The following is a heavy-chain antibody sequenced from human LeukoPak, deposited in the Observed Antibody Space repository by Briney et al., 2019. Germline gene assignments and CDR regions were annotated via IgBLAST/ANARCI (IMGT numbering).Heavy chain of an antibody. CDR3: ARDPGRATRESWFDP. V-gene: IGHV3-21*01. Sequence: GGSLRLSCAASGFTFSSYSMNWVRQAPGKGLEWVSSISSSSSYIYYADSVKGRFTISRDNAKNSLYLQMNSLRAEDTAVYYCARDPGRATRESWFDPWGQGTLVTVSS. CDR1: GFTFSSYS. D-gene: IGHD1-26*01. J-gene: IGHJ5*02. CDR2: ISSSSSYI.